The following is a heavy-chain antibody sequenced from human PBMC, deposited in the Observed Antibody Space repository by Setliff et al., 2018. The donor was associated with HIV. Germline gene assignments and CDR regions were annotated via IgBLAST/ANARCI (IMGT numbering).Heavy chain of an antibody. D-gene: IGHD1-26*01. CDR1: GGSTRSSNW. Sequence: SETLSLTCAVSGGSTRSSNWWSWVRQPPGKGLEWIGEIYNSGRTNYNPSLKSRVTISVDNSKNQFSLNLSSVTAADTAVYYCAKSPVGANGWFDSWGQGVLVTVSS. V-gene: IGHV4-4*02. CDR2: IYNSGRT. J-gene: IGHJ5*01. CDR3: AKSPVGANGWFDS.